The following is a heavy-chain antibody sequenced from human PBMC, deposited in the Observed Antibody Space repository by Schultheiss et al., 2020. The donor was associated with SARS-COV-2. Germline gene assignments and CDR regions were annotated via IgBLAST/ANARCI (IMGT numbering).Heavy chain of an antibody. J-gene: IGHJ4*02. D-gene: IGHD3-3*01. CDR3: ARGQGYDFWSGYPYFDY. CDR2: IYYSGST. CDR1: GGSISSSSYY. V-gene: IGHV4-39*07. Sequence: SETLSLTCTVSGGSISSSSYYWGWIRQPPGKGLEWIGSIYYSGSTYYNPSLKSRVTISVDTSKNQFSLKLSSVTAADTAVYYCARGQGYDFWSGYPYFDYWGQGTLVTVSS.